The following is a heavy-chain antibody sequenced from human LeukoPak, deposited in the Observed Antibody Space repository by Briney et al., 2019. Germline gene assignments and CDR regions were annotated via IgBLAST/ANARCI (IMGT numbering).Heavy chain of an antibody. Sequence: PGRSLRLSCAASGFTFSSYGMHWVRQAPGKGLEWVAVIWYDGSNKYYADSVKGRSTISRDNSKNTLYLQMNSLRAEDTAVYYCARDNDDSSALDYWGQGTLVTVSS. CDR1: GFTFSSYG. CDR3: ARDNDDSSALDY. J-gene: IGHJ4*02. V-gene: IGHV3-33*01. CDR2: IWYDGSNK. D-gene: IGHD3-22*01.